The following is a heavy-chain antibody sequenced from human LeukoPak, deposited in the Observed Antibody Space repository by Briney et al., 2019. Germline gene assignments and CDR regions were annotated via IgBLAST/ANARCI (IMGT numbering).Heavy chain of an antibody. CDR1: GFTFSTYW. J-gene: IGHJ4*02. D-gene: IGHD6-13*01. CDR3: ARGPSHSSSWYGLDD. Sequence: GGSLRLSCAASGFTFSTYWMHWVRQGPGKGLVWVSRINADGSTTTYADSVKGRFTISRDNAKNTLYLQMNSLRAEDTAIYYCARGPSHSSSWYGLDDWGQGALVTVFS. CDR2: INADGSTT. V-gene: IGHV3-74*01.